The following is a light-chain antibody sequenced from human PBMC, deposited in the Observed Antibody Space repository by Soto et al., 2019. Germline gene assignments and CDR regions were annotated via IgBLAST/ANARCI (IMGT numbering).Light chain of an antibody. CDR1: SSDVGSHDL. Sequence: LTQPASVSGSPGQSIAISCTGTSSDVGSHDLVSWYQQQSGKVPKLIIYDVSSRPSGVSNRFSGSKSGNTASLTISGLQAEDEADYYCSSFTSTTTYVFGTGTKVTVL. CDR3: SSFTSTTTYV. CDR2: DVS. V-gene: IGLV2-14*02. J-gene: IGLJ1*01.